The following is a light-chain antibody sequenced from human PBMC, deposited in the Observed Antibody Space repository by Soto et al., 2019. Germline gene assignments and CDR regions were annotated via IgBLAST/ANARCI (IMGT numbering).Light chain of an antibody. CDR2: GAS. CDR1: QSVSSN. Sequence: EIVMTQSPATLSVSPGERATLSCRASQSVSSNLAWYQQKPGQAPRFLIYGASTRATGIPARFSGSGSGTEFPLTISSLQSEDFAVYSCQQYNNWPTFGPGTKVEIK. CDR3: QQYNNWPT. V-gene: IGKV3-15*01. J-gene: IGKJ1*01.